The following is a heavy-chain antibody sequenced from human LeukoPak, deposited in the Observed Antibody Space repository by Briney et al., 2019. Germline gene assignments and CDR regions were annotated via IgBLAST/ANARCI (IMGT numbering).Heavy chain of an antibody. J-gene: IGHJ4*02. CDR2: ISAYNGNT. V-gene: IGHV1-18*01. CDR1: GYTFTSYG. Sequence: ASVKVSCKASGYTFTSYGISWVRQAPGQGLEWMGWISAYNGNTNYAQKLQGRVTMTTDTSTSTAYMELSSLRSEDTAVYYCAGQSPIVGAPPNFDYWGQGTLVTVSS. CDR3: AGQSPIVGAPPNFDY. D-gene: IGHD1-26*01.